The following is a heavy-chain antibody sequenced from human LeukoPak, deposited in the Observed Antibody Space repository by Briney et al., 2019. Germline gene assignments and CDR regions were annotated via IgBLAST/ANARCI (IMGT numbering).Heavy chain of an antibody. J-gene: IGHJ6*02. CDR3: ARGGRLPSI. D-gene: IGHD4-11*01. CDR2: INHSGST. CDR1: GGSFSGYY. V-gene: IGHV4-34*01. Sequence: SETLSLTCAVYGGSFSGYYWSWIRQPPGKGLEWIGEINHSGSTNYNPSLKSRVTISVDTPKNQFSLKLSSVTAADTAVYYCARGGRLPSIWGQGTTVTVSS.